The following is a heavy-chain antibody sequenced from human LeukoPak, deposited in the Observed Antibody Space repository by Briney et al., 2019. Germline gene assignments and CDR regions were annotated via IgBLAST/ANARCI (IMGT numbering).Heavy chain of an antibody. CDR3: ASMSDYYPSYYFDY. V-gene: IGHV1-8*01. Sequence: ASVKVSCKASGYTFTSYDFNWVRQATGQRPEWMGWMSPNSGDTGYAQKFQDRVTMTRNTSISTAYMEVRSLRSDDTAVYYCASMSDYYPSYYFDYWGQGTLVTVSS. CDR1: GYTFTSYD. J-gene: IGHJ4*02. D-gene: IGHD3-3*01. CDR2: MSPNSGDT.